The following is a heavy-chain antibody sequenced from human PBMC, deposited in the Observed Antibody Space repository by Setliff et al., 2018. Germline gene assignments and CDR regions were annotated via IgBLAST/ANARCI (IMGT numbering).Heavy chain of an antibody. CDR2: LSGSGGST. J-gene: IGHJ4*02. V-gene: IGHV3-23*01. CDR1: GFTFSNYG. Sequence: PGGSLRLSCAASGFTFSNYGMNWVRQAPGKGLEWVSSLSGSGGSTFYADSVQGRFTISRDNSKNTLYLQINSLRAEDTALYYCAKGSYSYGLWGQGTLVTVSS. D-gene: IGHD5-18*01. CDR3: AKGSYSYGL.